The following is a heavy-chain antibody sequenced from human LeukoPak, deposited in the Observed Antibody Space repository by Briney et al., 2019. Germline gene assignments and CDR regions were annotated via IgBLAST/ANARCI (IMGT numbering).Heavy chain of an antibody. CDR2: IWYDGSNK. V-gene: IGHV3-33*06. Sequence: SGGSLRLSCAASGFTFSSYGMHWVRQAPGKGLEWVAVIWYDGSNKYYADSVRGRFTISRGNSKNTLYLQMNSLRAEDTAVYYCAKGRSGIEYWGQGTLVTVSS. CDR1: GFTFSSYG. D-gene: IGHD1-1*01. CDR3: AKGRSGIEY. J-gene: IGHJ4*02.